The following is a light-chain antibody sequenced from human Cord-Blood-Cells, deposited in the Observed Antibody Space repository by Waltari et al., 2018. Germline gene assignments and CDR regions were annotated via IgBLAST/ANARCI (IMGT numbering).Light chain of an antibody. V-gene: IGKV1-39*01. CDR3: QQSYSTPWT. CDR1: QSISSY. J-gene: IGKJ1*01. Sequence: DIQMTPSPSSLSASVGDRVTITCRARQSISSYLNWYQQKPGKAPKLLIYAASSLQSGVRSMFSGSGSGTDFTLTISSLQPEDFATYYCQQSYSTPWTFGQGTKVEIK. CDR2: AAS.